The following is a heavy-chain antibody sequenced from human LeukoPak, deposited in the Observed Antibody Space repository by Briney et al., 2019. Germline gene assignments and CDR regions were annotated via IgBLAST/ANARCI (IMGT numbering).Heavy chain of an antibody. CDR3: AKTFSVYSVIPTFDY. Sequence: GGSLRLSCAASGFTFSSYGMHWVRQGPGKGLEWVAVIWYDGSNKYYADSVKGRFTISRDNSKNTLYLQMNSLRAEDTAVYYCAKTFSVYSVIPTFDYWGQGTLVTVSS. V-gene: IGHV3-33*06. CDR2: IWYDGSNK. J-gene: IGHJ4*02. D-gene: IGHD2-21*01. CDR1: GFTFSSYG.